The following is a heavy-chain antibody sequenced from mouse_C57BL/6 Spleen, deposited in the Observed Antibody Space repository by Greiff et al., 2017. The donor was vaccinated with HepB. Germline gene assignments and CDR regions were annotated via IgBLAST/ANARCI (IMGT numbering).Heavy chain of an antibody. CDR3: SRHYGSSLWFAY. D-gene: IGHD1-1*01. CDR2: IYPGDGDT. J-gene: IGHJ3*01. CDR1: GYAFSSSW. V-gene: IGHV1-82*01. Sequence: VQLQQSGPELVKPGASVKISCKASGYAFSSSWMNWVKQRPGKGLEWIGRIYPGDGDTNYNGKFKGKATLTADKSSSTAYMQLSSRTSEDSAVYFWSRHYGSSLWFAYWGQGTLVTVSA.